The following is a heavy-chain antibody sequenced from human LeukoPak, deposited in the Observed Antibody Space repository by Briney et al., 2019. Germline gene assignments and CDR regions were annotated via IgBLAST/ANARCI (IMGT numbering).Heavy chain of an antibody. J-gene: IGHJ4*02. CDR2: INPYNGET. D-gene: IGHD6-13*01. CDR1: GYTFTSFA. CDR3: ARDGVVAAAGPSFDY. Sequence: ASVKVSCKASGYTFTSFAISWVRQAPGQGLEWMGWINPYNGETNYAQKLQGRVTMTTDTSTSTAYMELRSLRSDDTAVYYCARDGVVAAAGPSFDYWGQGTLVTVSS. V-gene: IGHV1-18*01.